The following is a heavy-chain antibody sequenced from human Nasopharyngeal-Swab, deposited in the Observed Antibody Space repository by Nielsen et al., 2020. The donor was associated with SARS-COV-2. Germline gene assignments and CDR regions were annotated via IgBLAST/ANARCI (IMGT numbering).Heavy chain of an antibody. J-gene: IGHJ6*02. Sequence: GSLRLSCTVSGGSISSSSYYWGWIRQPPGKGLEWIGSIYYSGGTYYNPSLKSRVTISVDTSKNQFSLKLSSVTAADTAVYYCARDYYGSGSYDFLGLYYYGMDVWGQGTTVTVSS. CDR1: GGSISSSSYY. CDR3: ARDYYGSGSYDFLGLYYYGMDV. V-gene: IGHV4-39*02. CDR2: IYYSGGT. D-gene: IGHD3-10*01.